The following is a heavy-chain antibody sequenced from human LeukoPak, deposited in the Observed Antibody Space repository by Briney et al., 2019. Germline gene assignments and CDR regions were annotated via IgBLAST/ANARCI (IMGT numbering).Heavy chain of an antibody. CDR3: AGSSWYPRDFDY. CDR2: IHHSGST. D-gene: IGHD6-13*01. CDR1: GGSISSGNYY. V-gene: IGHV4-31*03. Sequence: SSETLSLTCTVSGGSISSGNYYWSRIRQHPGKGLEWIGYIHHSGSTYYNPSLKSRVTISVDTSKNQFSLKLSSVTAADTAVYYCAGSSWYPRDFDYWGQGTLVTVSS. J-gene: IGHJ4*02.